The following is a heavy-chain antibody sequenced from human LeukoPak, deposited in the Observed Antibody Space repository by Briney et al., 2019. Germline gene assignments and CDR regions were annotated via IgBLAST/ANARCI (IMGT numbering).Heavy chain of an antibody. J-gene: IGHJ4*02. V-gene: IGHV3-7*05. CDR3: VGGQGWVADY. Sequence: PGGSLTLSCAASGFTFSSYAMNWVRQAPGEGLEWVANRKKDGREKYYVDSVKGGFTISRDNAKYSVYFEMNSVRAEDTAVYYCVGGQGWVADYWGQGTLVTVSS. CDR2: RKKDGREK. CDR1: GFTFSSYA. D-gene: IGHD1-26*01.